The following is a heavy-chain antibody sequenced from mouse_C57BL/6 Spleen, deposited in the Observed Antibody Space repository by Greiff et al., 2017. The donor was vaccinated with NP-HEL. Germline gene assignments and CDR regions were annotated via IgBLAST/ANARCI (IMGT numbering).Heavy chain of an antibody. CDR3: ARTYYYGSSYAMDY. J-gene: IGHJ4*01. Sequence: VQLQQSGPELVKPGASVKISCKASGYSFTDYNMNWVKQSNGKSLEWIGVINPNYGTTSYNQKFKGKATLTVDQSSSTAYLQLNSLTSEDSAVYYCARTYYYGSSYAMDYWGQGTAGTVSS. D-gene: IGHD1-1*01. V-gene: IGHV1-39*01. CDR1: GYSFTDYN. CDR2: INPNYGTT.